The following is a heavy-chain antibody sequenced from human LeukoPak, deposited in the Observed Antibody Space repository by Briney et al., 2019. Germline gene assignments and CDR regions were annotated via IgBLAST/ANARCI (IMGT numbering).Heavy chain of an antibody. J-gene: IGHJ3*02. CDR1: GFTFSSYW. D-gene: IGHD4-17*01. Sequence: GGSLRLSCAASGFTFSSYWMHWVRQAPGKGLVWVSRINSDGSSTSYADSVKGRFTISRDNAKNTLYLQMNSLRAEDTAVYYCARAEWRYDYGDHDAFDIWGQGTMVTVSS. CDR3: ARAEWRYDYGDHDAFDI. CDR2: INSDGSST. V-gene: IGHV3-74*01.